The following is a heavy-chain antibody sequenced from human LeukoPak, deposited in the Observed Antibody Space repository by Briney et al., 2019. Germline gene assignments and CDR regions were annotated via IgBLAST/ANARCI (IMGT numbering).Heavy chain of an antibody. J-gene: IGHJ5*02. CDR3: AGGPYYDFWSGYYTVLYNWFDP. CDR1: GGSFSGYY. Sequence: PSETLSLTCAVYGGSFSGYYWSWIRQPPGKGLEWIGEINHSGSTNYNPSLKSRVTISVDTSKNQFSLKLSSVTAADTAVYYCAGGPYYDFWSGYYTVLYNWFDPWGQGTLVTVSS. V-gene: IGHV4-34*01. D-gene: IGHD3-3*01. CDR2: INHSGST.